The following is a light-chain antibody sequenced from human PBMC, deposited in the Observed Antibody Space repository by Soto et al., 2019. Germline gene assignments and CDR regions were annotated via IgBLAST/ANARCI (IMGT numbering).Light chain of an antibody. J-gene: IGLJ2*01. Sequence: QSALTQPASASGSPGQSITISCTGTRSDVGSYKLVSWYQQHPGKAPKFMIYEGSERPSGVSNRFSGSKSGNTASLTISGLQAEDEAAYYCFSDAGNITLVFGGGTKLTVL. V-gene: IGLV2-23*01. CDR2: EGS. CDR1: RSDVGSYKL. CDR3: FSDAGNITLV.